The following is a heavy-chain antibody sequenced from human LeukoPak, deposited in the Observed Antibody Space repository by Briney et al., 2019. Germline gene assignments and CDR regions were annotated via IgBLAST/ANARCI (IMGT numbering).Heavy chain of an antibody. CDR2: ISGSGGST. V-gene: IGHV3-23*01. Sequence: GGSLRLSCAASGFSFSSYAMSWVRQAPGKGLEWVSAISGSGGSTYYADSVKGRFTISRDNSKNTLYLQMNSLRAEDTAVYYCARIAVVGWGADYWGQGTLVTVSS. CDR3: ARIAVVGWGADY. CDR1: GFSFSSYA. D-gene: IGHD6-19*01. J-gene: IGHJ4*02.